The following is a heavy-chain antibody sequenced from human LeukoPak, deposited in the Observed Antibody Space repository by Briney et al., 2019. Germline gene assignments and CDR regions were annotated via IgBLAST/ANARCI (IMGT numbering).Heavy chain of an antibody. CDR3: ARNGYYYDSSGYPDAFDI. J-gene: IGHJ3*02. Sequence: KPGGSLRLSCAASGFTFSSYGMHWVRQAPGKGLEWVSSISSSSSYIYYADSVKGRFTISRDNAKNSLYLQMNSLRAEDTAVYYCARNGYYYDSSGYPDAFDIWGQGTMVTVSS. CDR1: GFTFSSYG. CDR2: ISSSSSYI. V-gene: IGHV3-21*01. D-gene: IGHD3-22*01.